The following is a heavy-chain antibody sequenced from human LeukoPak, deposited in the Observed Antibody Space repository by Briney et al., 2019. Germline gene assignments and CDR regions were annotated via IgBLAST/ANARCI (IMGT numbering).Heavy chain of an antibody. V-gene: IGHV3-48*01. CDR1: GFTFSSYS. CDR2: ISSSSGTI. D-gene: IGHD6-6*01. Sequence: TGGSLRLSCAASGFTFSSYSMNWVRQAPGQGLEWVSYISSSSGTIYYADSVKGRFTISRDNAKNTLYLQMNSLRAEDTAVYYCAKDWIDSSSPGHGWGQGTLVTVSS. CDR3: AKDWIDSSSPGHG. J-gene: IGHJ4*02.